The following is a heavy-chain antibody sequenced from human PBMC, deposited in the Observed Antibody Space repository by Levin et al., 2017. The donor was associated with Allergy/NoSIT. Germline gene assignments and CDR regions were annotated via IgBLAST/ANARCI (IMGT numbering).Heavy chain of an antibody. CDR3: ERDLEGFSGYKPYCNMDV. J-gene: IGHJ6*03. D-gene: IGHD5-12*01. Sequence: PSETLSLTCSVSGDSISRGFYYWSWIRQPAGEGLEWIGRIYVTGSTTYSPSLQSRVTISLDRSKDQVSLRIDSVTAAHTSVSYCERDLEGFSGYKPYCNMDVWGKGTTVTVSS. V-gene: IGHV4-61*02. CDR1: GDSISRGFYY. CDR2: IYVTGST.